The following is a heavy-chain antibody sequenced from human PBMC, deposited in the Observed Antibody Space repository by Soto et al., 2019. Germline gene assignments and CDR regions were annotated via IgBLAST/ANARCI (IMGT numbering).Heavy chain of an antibody. D-gene: IGHD5-18*01. J-gene: IGHJ4*02. CDR1: GGSISSYY. V-gene: IGHV4-59*01. Sequence: QVQLQESGPGLVKPSETLSLTCTVSGGSISSYYWSWIRQPPGKGLEWIGYIYYIGNTNYNPSLRSRVTISVDTSKNQFSLKLSSVAAADTAVYYCARNVDTARAYYFDYWGQGTLVTVSS. CDR2: IYYIGNT. CDR3: ARNVDTARAYYFDY.